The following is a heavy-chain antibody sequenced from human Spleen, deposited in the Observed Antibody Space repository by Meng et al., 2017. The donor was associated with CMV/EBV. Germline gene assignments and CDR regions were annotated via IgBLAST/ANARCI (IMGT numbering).Heavy chain of an antibody. J-gene: IGHJ6*02. CDR1: GGTFSSYA. Sequence: SVKVSCKASGGTFSSYAISWVRQAPGQGLEWVGGIIPILDIPNYAQKFQGRVTITADKSPSTAYMELSSLRSEDTAVYYCARGTYSTPPEYYYYYGMDVWGQGTLVTVSS. V-gene: IGHV1-69*10. CDR2: IIPILDIP. D-gene: IGHD4-11*01. CDR3: ARGTYSTPPEYYYYYGMDV.